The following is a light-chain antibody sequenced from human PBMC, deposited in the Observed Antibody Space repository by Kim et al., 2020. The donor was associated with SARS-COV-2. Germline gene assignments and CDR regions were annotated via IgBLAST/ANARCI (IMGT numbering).Light chain of an antibody. J-gene: IGLJ3*02. CDR3: QSADSSGTYVWV. CDR1: ALPKQY. V-gene: IGLV3-25*03. Sequence: SYELTQPPSVSVSPGQTARITCSGDALPKQYAYWYQQKPGQAPILVIYKDSERPSGIPARFSGSSSGTTVTLTISGVQAEDEADYYCQSADSSGTYVWVF. CDR2: KDS.